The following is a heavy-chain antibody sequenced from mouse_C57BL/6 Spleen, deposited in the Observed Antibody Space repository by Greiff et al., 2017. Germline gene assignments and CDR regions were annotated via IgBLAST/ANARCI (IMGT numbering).Heavy chain of an antibody. CDR3: ALYSNYGFAY. CDR2: INPNNGGT. Sequence: EVMLVESGPELVKPGASVKMSCKASGYTFTDYNMHWVKQSHGKSLEWIGYINPNNGGTSYNQKFKGKATLTVNKSSSTAYMELRSLTSEDSAVYYCALYSNYGFAYWGQGTLVTVSA. J-gene: IGHJ3*01. CDR1: GYTFTDYN. V-gene: IGHV1-22*01. D-gene: IGHD2-5*01.